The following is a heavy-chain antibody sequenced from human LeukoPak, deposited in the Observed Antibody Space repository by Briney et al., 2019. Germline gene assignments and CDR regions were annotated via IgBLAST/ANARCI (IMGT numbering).Heavy chain of an antibody. CDR3: AKGGRTTVTTGSCVH. V-gene: IGHV4-59*01. CDR1: GGSITNYY. J-gene: IGHJ4*02. D-gene: IGHD4-17*01. Sequence: PSETLSLTCTVSGGSITNYYWSWIRQPPGKGLEWIGYIHYSGSTKYKSSLKSRVTISVDTSKNQFSLKLNSVTAADTAVYYCAKGGRTTVTTGSCVHWGQGTLVTVSS. CDR2: IHYSGST.